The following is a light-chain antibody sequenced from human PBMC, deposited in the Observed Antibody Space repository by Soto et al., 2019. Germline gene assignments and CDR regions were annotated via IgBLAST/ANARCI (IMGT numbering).Light chain of an antibody. Sequence: EIVMTQSPATLSVSPGERATLSCRASQSVSYKLAWHQPEPGQATRLLIYGASTRATGSPARFSGSGSGTEFTLTISRLQSEDFAVYYCQQYNNWLPWTFGQGTKVDIK. V-gene: IGKV3-15*01. J-gene: IGKJ1*01. CDR2: GAS. CDR1: QSVSYK. CDR3: QQYNNWLPWT.